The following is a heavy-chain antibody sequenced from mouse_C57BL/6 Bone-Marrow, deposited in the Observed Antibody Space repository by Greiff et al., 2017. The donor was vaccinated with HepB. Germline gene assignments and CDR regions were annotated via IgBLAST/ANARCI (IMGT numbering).Heavy chain of an antibody. CDR3: ARSGYGSSLAWFAY. D-gene: IGHD1-1*01. J-gene: IGHJ3*01. V-gene: IGHV1-61*01. CDR1: GYTFTSYW. Sequence: VQLQQPGAELVRPGSSVKLSCKASGYTFTSYWMDWVKQRPGQGLEWIGNIYPSDSETHYNQKFKDKATLTVDKSSSTAYMQLSSLTSEDSAVYYCARSGYGSSLAWFAYWGQGTLVTVSA. CDR2: IYPSDSET.